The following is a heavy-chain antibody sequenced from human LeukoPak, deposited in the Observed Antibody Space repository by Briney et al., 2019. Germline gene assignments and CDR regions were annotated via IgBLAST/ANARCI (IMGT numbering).Heavy chain of an antibody. J-gene: IGHJ4*02. V-gene: IGHV3-74*01. CDR2: INSDGSST. CDR1: GFTFSAYA. Sequence: GGSLRLSCEASGFTFSAYAMTWVRQALGKGLVWVSRINSDGSSTSYADSVKGRFTISRDNAKNTLYLQMNSLRAEDTAVYYCARNWYDDYWGQGTLVTVSS. CDR3: ARNWYDDY. D-gene: IGHD1-1*01.